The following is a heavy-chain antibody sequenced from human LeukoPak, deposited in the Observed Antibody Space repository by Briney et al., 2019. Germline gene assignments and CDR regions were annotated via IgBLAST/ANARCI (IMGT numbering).Heavy chain of an antibody. J-gene: IGHJ6*02. CDR3: TRVAPGYYYYGMDV. CDR2: IRSKAYGGTT. V-gene: IGHV3-49*03. CDR1: GFSFGDNA. Sequence: GGSLRLPCTASGFSFGDNAMSWFRQAPGKGLEWVGFIRSKAYGGTTEYAASVKGRFTISRDDSKSIAYLQMDSLKTEDAAVYYCTRVAPGYYYYGMDVWGQGTTVTVSS.